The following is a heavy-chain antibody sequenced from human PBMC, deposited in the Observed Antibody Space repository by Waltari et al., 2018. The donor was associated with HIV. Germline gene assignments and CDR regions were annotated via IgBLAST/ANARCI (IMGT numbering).Heavy chain of an antibody. CDR1: GFTFNNFF. J-gene: IGHJ4*02. CDR3: AREAVTTNYYFDN. CDR2: ISYDGSDK. D-gene: IGHD1-1*01. V-gene: IGHV3-30*04. Sequence: VQLVESGGGVVQPGRSLRLACTGSGFTFNNFFLHLVRQAPGKGLEWIALISYDGSDKDYADSLRGRFTISRDNSKNTLFLQMDSLRIEDTALYYCAREAVTTNYYFDNWGQGTLVTVSS.